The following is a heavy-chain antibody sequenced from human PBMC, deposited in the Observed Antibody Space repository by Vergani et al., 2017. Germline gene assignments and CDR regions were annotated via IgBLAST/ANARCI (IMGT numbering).Heavy chain of an antibody. V-gene: IGHV4-34*01. CDR2: IDHTGRP. D-gene: IGHD4-11*01. CDR3: ARVNTETNGHLYYYYYMDV. Sequence: QVQLQQWGGGLLKPSETLSLTCVVNGGSFTSYHWTWIRQSPGEGLEWVGDIDHTGRPDYNPSLKGRLTMSVDKSRNQFSLTLSSVTATDTAIYFCARVNTETNGHLYYYYYMDVWGQGTAVTVS. CDR1: GGSFTSYH. J-gene: IGHJ6*03.